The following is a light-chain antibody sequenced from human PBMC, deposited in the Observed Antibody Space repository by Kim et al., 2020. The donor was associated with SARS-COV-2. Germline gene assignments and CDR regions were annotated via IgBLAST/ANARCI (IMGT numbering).Light chain of an antibody. CDR2: EDH. Sequence: GKTVTISCTRTGGSIATNYVHWYQLRQGSAPTIVIYEDHQRPSGVPERFSGSIDPSSNSASLTISGLETEDEADYYCQSYDATIRVFGGGTQLTVL. CDR1: GGSIATNY. CDR3: QSYDATIRV. V-gene: IGLV6-57*03. J-gene: IGLJ3*02.